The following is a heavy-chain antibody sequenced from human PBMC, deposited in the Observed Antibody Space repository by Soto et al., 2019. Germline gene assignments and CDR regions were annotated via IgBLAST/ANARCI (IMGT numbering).Heavy chain of an antibody. CDR3: AKVATVYGDPSYYYYYGMDV. D-gene: IGHD4-17*01. V-gene: IGHV3-23*01. Sequence: GESLKISCAASGFTFSSYAMSWVRQAPGKGLEWVSAISGSGGSTYYADSVKGRFTISRDNSKNTLYLQMNSLRAEDTAVYYCAKVATVYGDPSYYYYYGMDVWGQGTTVTVSS. CDR2: ISGSGGST. CDR1: GFTFSSYA. J-gene: IGHJ6*02.